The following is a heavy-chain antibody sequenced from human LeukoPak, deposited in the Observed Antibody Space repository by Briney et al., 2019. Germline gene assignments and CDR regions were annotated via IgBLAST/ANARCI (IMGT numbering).Heavy chain of an antibody. V-gene: IGHV1-2*06. CDR3: ARDPDYGSGQP. D-gene: IGHD3-10*01. CDR2: INPNSGGT. Sequence: ASVQVSCQASGYTFTGYYTHWVRQAPGQGLEWMGRINPNSGGTNYAQKFQGRVTMTRDTSISTAYMELSRLRSDDTAVYYCARDPDYGSGQPWGQGTLVTVSS. J-gene: IGHJ5*02. CDR1: GYTFTGYY.